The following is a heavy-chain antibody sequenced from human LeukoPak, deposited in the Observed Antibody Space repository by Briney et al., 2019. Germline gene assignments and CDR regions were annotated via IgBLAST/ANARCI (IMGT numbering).Heavy chain of an antibody. CDR1: GYSISSGHY. J-gene: IGHJ6*03. V-gene: IGHV4-38-2*01. Sequence: PSETLSLTCAVSGYSISSGHYWGWIRPPPGKGLEWIGTGYHTGATYYNPSLESRVIISLDMSKNQISLKVTSVTAADTAVYHCVRHSIAGYYYYLDVWGKGTTVTVSS. CDR2: GYHTGAT. D-gene: IGHD2/OR15-2a*01. CDR3: VRHSIAGYYYYLDV.